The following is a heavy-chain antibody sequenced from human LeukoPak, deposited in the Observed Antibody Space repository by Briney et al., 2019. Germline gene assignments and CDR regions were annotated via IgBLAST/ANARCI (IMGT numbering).Heavy chain of an antibody. D-gene: IGHD6-19*01. J-gene: IGHJ4*02. CDR1: GYTFTSYA. CDR3: ARVSTGYSSGWYAY. V-gene: IGHV7-4-1*02. Sequence: KXSCXASGYTFTSYAMNWVRQAPGQGLEWMGWINTNTGNPTYAQGFTGRFVFSLDTSVSTAYLQISSLKAEDTAVYYCARVSTGYSSGWYAYWGQGTLVTVSS. CDR2: INTNTGNP.